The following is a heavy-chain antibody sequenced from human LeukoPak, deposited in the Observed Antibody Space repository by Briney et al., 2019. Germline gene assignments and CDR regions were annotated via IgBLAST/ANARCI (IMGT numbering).Heavy chain of an antibody. J-gene: IGHJ6*02. D-gene: IGHD5-18*01. CDR3: ARDLIQNGMDV. CDR2: IYYSGST. V-gene: IGHV4-31*03. Sequence: SETLSLTCTVSGGSISSGGYYWSWIRQHPGKGLEWIGYIYYSGSTYYNPSLKSRVTISVDTSKNQFSLKLSSVTAADTAVYYRARDLIQNGMDVWGQGTTVTVSS. CDR1: GGSISSGGYY.